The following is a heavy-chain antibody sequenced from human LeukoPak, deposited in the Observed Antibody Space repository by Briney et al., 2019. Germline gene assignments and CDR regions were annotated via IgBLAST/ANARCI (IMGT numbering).Heavy chain of an antibody. V-gene: IGHV3-53*01. CDR1: GLTVSSRY. CDR2: IYGGQST. D-gene: IGHD4-17*01. CDR3: HRDGY. J-gene: IGHJ4*02. Sequence: PGGSLRPSCAASGLTVSSRYMSWVRQAPGKGLEWVSVIYGGQSTYYADSVKGRFTIATDNSKNTLDLQMNSLRVEDTAVYYCHRDGYWGQGTLVTVSS.